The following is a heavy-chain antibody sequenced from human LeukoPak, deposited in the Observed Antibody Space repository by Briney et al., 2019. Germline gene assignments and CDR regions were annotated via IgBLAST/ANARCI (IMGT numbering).Heavy chain of an antibody. J-gene: IGHJ4*02. CDR2: ISSSSSYI. CDR1: GFTFSSYS. V-gene: IGHV3-21*01. CDR3: ARAKFQGTQQLAL. Sequence: GGSLRLSCAASGFTFSSYSMNWVRQAPGKGLEWVSSISSSSSYIYYADSVKGRFTISRDNAKNSLYLQMNSLRAEDTAVYYCARAKFQGTQQLALWGQGTLVTVSS. D-gene: IGHD6-13*01.